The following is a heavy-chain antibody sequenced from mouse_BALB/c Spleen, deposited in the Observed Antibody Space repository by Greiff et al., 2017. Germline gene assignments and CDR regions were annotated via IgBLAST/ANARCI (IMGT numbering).Heavy chain of an antibody. CDR1: GFTFSSYY. Sequence: DVKLVESGGGLVKLGGSLKLSCAASGFTFSSYYMSWVRQTPEKRLELVAAINSNGGSTYYPDTVKGRFTISRDNAKNTLYLQMSSLKSEVTALYYCARHQATATAMDYWGQGTSVTVSS. J-gene: IGHJ4*01. CDR3: ARHQATATAMDY. CDR2: INSNGGST. D-gene: IGHD1-2*01. V-gene: IGHV5-6-2*01.